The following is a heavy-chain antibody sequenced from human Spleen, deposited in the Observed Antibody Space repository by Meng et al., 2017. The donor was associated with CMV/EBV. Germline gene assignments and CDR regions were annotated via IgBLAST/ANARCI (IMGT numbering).Heavy chain of an antibody. J-gene: IGHJ3*02. V-gene: IGHV3-48*03. CDR2: ISSSGSTI. D-gene: IGHD3-16*01. Sequence: GESLKISCAASGFAFSSYEMNWVRQAPGKGLEWVSYISSSGSTIYYADSVKGRFTISRDNAKNSLYLQMNSLRAEDTAVYYCARDLTGRLITFGGADDAFDIWGQGTMVTVSS. CDR3: ARDLTGRLITFGGADDAFDI. CDR1: GFAFSSYE.